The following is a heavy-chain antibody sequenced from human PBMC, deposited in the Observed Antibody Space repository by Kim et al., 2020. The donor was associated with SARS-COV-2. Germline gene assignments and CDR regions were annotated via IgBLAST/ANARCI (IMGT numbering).Heavy chain of an antibody. J-gene: IGHJ4*02. V-gene: IGHV3-21*01. CDR1: GFTFSSYS. D-gene: IGHD1-26*01. CDR2: ISSSSSYI. CDR3: ARRLATPYYFDY. Sequence: GGSLRLSCAASGFTFSSYSMNWVRQAPGKGLEWVSSISSSSSYIYYADSVKGRFTISRDNAKNSLYLQMNSLRAEDTAVYYCARRLATPYYFDYWGQGTLVTVSS.